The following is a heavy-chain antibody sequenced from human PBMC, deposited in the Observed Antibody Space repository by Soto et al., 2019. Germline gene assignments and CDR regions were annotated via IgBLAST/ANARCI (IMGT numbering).Heavy chain of an antibody. Sequence: QVQLVESGGGVVQPGRSLRLSCAASGFIFNEYGMHWVRQAPGKGLEWVAVIWYDGSNNYYADSVQGRFTFSRDNSKNTMSLQMNSLRVEDTAVYYCARWGCSGSNCNLNQRSFDLWGQGTLVIVSS. J-gene: IGHJ4*02. CDR3: ARWGCSGSNCNLNQRSFDL. CDR1: GFIFNEYG. CDR2: IWYDGSNN. D-gene: IGHD2-15*01. V-gene: IGHV3-33*03.